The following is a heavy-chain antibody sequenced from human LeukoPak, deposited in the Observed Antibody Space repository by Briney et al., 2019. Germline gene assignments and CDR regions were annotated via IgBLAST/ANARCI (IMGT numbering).Heavy chain of an antibody. CDR1: GGSISSYY. D-gene: IGHD3-3*01. CDR2: IYYSGST. J-gene: IGHJ6*03. V-gene: IGHV4-59*12. CDR3: ARGVYYDFWSGYIPYYYMDV. Sequence: RPSETLSLTCTVSGGSISSYYWSWIRQPPGKGLEWIGYIYYSGSTNYNPSLKSRVTISVDTSKNQFSLKLSSVTAADTAVCYCARGVYYDFWSGYIPYYYMDVWDKGTTVTVSS.